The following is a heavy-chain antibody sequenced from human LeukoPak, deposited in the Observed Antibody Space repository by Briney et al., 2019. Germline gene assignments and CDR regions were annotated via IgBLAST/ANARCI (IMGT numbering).Heavy chain of an antibody. Sequence: PSEPLSLTCTVSGGSISSISSYFWTWIRQPPGKGLEWIAYISYSGSTTYTPSLKGRITISGDTSKNQFSLRLSSVTSADTAVYYCARGFGDSRGTRFDPWGQGTLVTVSS. J-gene: IGHJ5*02. CDR2: ISYSGST. CDR1: GGSISSISSYF. CDR3: ARGFGDSRGTRFDP. D-gene: IGHD3-22*01. V-gene: IGHV4-61*01.